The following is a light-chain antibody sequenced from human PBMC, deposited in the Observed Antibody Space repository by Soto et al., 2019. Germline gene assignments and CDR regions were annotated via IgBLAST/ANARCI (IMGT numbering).Light chain of an antibody. CDR3: QQYGSSPPIT. CDR2: GAA. CDR1: EGLTNSY. V-gene: IGKV3-20*01. J-gene: IGKJ5*01. Sequence: EIVLTQSPGTLSLSPGGVDTLSSRASEGLTNSYLAWYQQKHGQAPRLXXFGAASRATGIPDRFSGSGSGTDLTLTISRLEHEDDAVYYCQQYGSSPPITFGQGTRLEIK.